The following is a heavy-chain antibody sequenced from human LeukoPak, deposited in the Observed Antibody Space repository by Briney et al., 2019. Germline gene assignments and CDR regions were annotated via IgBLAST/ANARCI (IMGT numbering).Heavy chain of an antibody. V-gene: IGHV3-30*02. CDR1: GFTFSSYG. Sequence: RPGGSLRLSCVASGFTFSSYGMHWVRQAPGKGLEWEAFIRYDGSDKYYADSVKGRFTISRDNSKNTLYLQMNSLRAEDTAVYYCAKDDPVAGTLDPWGQGTLVTVSS. CDR3: AKDDPVAGTLDP. D-gene: IGHD6-19*01. J-gene: IGHJ5*02. CDR2: IRYDGSDK.